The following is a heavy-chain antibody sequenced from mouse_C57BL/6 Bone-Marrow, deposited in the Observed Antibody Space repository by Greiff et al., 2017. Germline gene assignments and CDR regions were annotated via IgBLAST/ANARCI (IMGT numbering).Heavy chain of an antibody. V-gene: IGHV1-50*01. CDR1: GYTFTSYW. CDR3: ARGTLRRFDY. CDR2: IDPSDSYT. J-gene: IGHJ2*01. Sequence: VQLQQPGAELVKPGASVKLSCKASGYTFTSYWMQWVKQRPGQGLEWIGEIDPSDSYTNYNQKFKGKATLTVDTSSSTAYMQRSSLTSEDSAVYYCARGTLRRFDYWGQGTTLTVSS. D-gene: IGHD1-2*01.